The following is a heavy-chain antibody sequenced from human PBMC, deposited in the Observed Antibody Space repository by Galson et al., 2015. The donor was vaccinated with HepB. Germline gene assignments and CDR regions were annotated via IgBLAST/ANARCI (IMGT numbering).Heavy chain of an antibody. J-gene: IGHJ4*02. CDR3: AKDGIMVANNPYHFHY. CDR2: ITSSGGNT. V-gene: IGHV3-23*01. D-gene: IGHD2-15*01. Sequence: LEWVSSITSSGGNTYYTDAVKGRFTISRDNSKNTLSLQLNSLRVEDTAVYYCAKDGIMVANNPYHFHYWGQGTLVTVSS.